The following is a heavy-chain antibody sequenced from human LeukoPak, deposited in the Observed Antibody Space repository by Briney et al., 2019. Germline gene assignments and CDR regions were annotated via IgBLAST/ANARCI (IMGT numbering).Heavy chain of an antibody. V-gene: IGHV3-23*01. J-gene: IGHJ4*02. CDR3: AKILTYYYDSSGYPGEGY. CDR1: GFTFSSYA. CDR2: ISGSGGST. D-gene: IGHD3-22*01. Sequence: GGSLRLSCAASGFTFSSYAMSWVRQAPGKGLEWVSVISGSGGSTYYADSVKGRFTISRDNSKNTLYLQMNSLRAEDTAVYYCAKILTYYYDSSGYPGEGYWGQGTLVTVSS.